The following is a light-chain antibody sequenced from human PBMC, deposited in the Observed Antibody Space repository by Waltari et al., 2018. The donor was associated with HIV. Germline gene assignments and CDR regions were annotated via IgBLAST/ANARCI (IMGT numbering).Light chain of an antibody. V-gene: IGKV3-20*01. CDR2: GAS. Sequence: EIVLTQSPGTLSLSPGERATLSCRASQSISSSHLAWYQQKPGQAPRLVICGASSRAAGIPDRFSGRGSGADFTLTISRLEPEDFATYYCQQSYSTPFTFGPGTKVDIK. J-gene: IGKJ3*01. CDR1: QSISSSH. CDR3: QQSYSTPFT.